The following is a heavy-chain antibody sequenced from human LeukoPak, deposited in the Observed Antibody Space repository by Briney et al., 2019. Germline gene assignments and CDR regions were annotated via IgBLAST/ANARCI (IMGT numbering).Heavy chain of an antibody. J-gene: IGHJ4*02. V-gene: IGHV1-18*01. CDR1: GYSFILYG. CDR2: ISTYNGFT. D-gene: IGHD6-13*01. CDR3: VRATVAAAAHDY. Sequence: ASVRVSCKTSGYSFILYGISWVRQAPGQGLEWMGWISTYNGFTHYAQKVQGRVTMTKDTSTSTVYMELGSLTSDDTAVYYCVRATVAAAAHDYWGQGTLVTVSS.